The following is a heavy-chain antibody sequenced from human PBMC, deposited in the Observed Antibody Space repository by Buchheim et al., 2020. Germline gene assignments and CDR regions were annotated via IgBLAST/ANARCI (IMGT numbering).Heavy chain of an antibody. CDR2: IRSKAYGGTT. CDR1: GFTFGDYA. Sequence: EVQLVESGGGLVQPGRSLRLSCTASGFTFGDYAMSWVRQAPGKGLEWVGFIRSKAYGGTTEYAASVKGRFTISRDDSKSIAYLQMNSLKTEDTAVYYCTREKHDYGDHEPVPNWGQGTL. CDR3: TREKHDYGDHEPVPN. J-gene: IGHJ4*02. D-gene: IGHD4-17*01. V-gene: IGHV3-49*04.